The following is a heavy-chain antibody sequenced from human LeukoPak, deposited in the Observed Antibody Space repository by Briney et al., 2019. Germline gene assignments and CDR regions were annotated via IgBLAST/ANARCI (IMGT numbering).Heavy chain of an antibody. Sequence: ASVKVSCKASGCTFTSYDINWVRQATGQGLEWMGWMNPNSGNTGYAQKFQGRVTMTRNTSISTAYMELSSLRSEDTAVYYCARGAGRVYCSGGSCLYYWGQGTLVTVSS. CDR3: ARGAGRVYCSGGSCLYY. CDR2: MNPNSGNT. V-gene: IGHV1-8*01. D-gene: IGHD2-15*01. CDR1: GCTFTSYD. J-gene: IGHJ4*02.